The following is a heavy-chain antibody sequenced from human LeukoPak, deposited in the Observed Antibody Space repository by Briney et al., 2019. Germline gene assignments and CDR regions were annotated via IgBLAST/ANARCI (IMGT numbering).Heavy chain of an antibody. CDR2: IKQDGSEK. CDR1: GFTFSNYW. V-gene: IGHV3-7*01. Sequence: SGGSLRLSCAASGFTFSNYWMSWVRQAPGKGLEWVANIKQDGSEKYYVNSVKGQFTISRDNAKNSLYLQMNSLRAEDTAIYYCAREDDWNYEDYWGQGTLVTVSS. CDR3: AREDDWNYEDY. J-gene: IGHJ4*02. D-gene: IGHD1-7*01.